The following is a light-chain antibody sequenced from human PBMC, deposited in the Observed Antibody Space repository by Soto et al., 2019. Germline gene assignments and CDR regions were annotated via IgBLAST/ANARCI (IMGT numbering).Light chain of an antibody. CDR2: GAS. V-gene: IGKV3-20*01. Sequence: EIVLTQSPDTLSLSPGEIATLSCRASQSLSSDYLAWYQQKPGRPPRLLIYGASRRATGTPDRFSGSGSVTDFTLTITRVEPQDFAVFYCPQSDNSVTFGQGTRLDIE. CDR3: PQSDNSVT. J-gene: IGKJ5*01. CDR1: QSLSSDY.